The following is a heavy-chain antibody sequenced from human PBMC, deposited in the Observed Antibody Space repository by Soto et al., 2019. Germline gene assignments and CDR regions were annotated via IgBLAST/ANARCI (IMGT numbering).Heavy chain of an antibody. CDR3: ARTVGPGLTAIFDH. V-gene: IGHV4-61*08. D-gene: IGHD2-15*01. CDR1: GGSVSSDDYY. Sequence: TLSLTCTVSGGSVSSDDYYWSWIRQPPGKGLEWTGFIYYTGGTNYNPSLKSRVTISVDTSKNQFSLKLSSVTAADTAVYYCARTVGPGLTAIFDHWGQGTLVTVSS. J-gene: IGHJ4*02. CDR2: IYYTGGT.